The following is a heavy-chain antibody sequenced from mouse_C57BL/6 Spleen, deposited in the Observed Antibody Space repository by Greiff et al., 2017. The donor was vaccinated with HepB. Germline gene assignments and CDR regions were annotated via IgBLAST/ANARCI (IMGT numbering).Heavy chain of an antibody. CDR2: ISSGGDYI. V-gene: IGHV5-9-1*02. CDR3: TREGDSNWMDY. CDR1: GFTFSSYA. D-gene: IGHD2-5*01. J-gene: IGHJ4*01. Sequence: EVQGVESGEGLVKPGGSLKLSCAASGFTFSSYAMSWVRQTPEKRLEWVAYISSGGDYIYYADTVKGRFTISRDNARNTLYLQMSSLKSEDTAMYYCTREGDSNWMDYWGQGTSVTVSS.